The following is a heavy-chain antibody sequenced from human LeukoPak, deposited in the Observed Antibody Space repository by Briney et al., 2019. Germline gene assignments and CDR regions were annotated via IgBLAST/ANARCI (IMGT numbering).Heavy chain of an antibody. D-gene: IGHD2-15*01. CDR3: ARTGYCSGGSCYVAFDI. CDR2: MNPNSGNT. V-gene: IGHV1-8*01. CDR1: GYTFTSYD. J-gene: IGHJ3*02. Sequence: ASVKVSCTASGYTFTSYDINWVRQATRQGLEWMGWMNPNSGNTGYAQKFQGRVTMTRNTSINTAYMELSSLRSDDTAVYYCARTGYCSGGSCYVAFDIWGQGTMATVSS.